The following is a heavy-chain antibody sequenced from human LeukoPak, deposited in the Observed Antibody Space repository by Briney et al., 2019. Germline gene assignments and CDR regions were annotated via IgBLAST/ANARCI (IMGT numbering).Heavy chain of an antibody. D-gene: IGHD6-13*01. V-gene: IGHV3-30*18. CDR3: AKDGGLAAAGPNY. CDR1: GFTFSSYG. J-gene: IGHJ4*02. Sequence: GGSLRLSCAASGFTFSSYGMHWVRQAPGKGLEWVAVISYDGSNKYYADSVKGRFTISRDNSKNTLYLQMNSLRAEDTAVYYYAKDGGLAAAGPNYWGQGTLVTVSS. CDR2: ISYDGSNK.